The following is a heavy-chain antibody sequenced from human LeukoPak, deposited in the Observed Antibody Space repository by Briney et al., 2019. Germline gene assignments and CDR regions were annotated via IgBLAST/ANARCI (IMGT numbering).Heavy chain of an antibody. J-gene: IGHJ6*02. CDR1: GGSISSDY. Sequence: SDTLSLTCTVSGGSISSDYWNWIRQPTGKALEWIGYIYYSGNTNYNPSLESRVTISVDPSKTQFSLTLTSVTAADTAVYYCSRAPGQWLGTGMDVWGQGTTVTVSS. CDR3: SRAPGQWLGTGMDV. D-gene: IGHD6-19*01. V-gene: IGHV4-59*07. CDR2: IYYSGNT.